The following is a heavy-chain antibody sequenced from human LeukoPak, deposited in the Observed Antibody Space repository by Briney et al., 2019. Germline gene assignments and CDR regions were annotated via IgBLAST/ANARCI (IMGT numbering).Heavy chain of an antibody. D-gene: IGHD5-18*01. CDR2: ISDSGAST. Sequence: GGSLTLSCAASGFTFNYYAMSWVRQTPGKGLEWVSGISDSGASTYYTDSVKGRFTISRDNSKDTVFLQMNKLRAADTALYFCVRHDSYIPFWGQGSLVTVSS. V-gene: IGHV3-23*01. CDR3: VRHDSYIPF. CDR1: GFTFNYYA. J-gene: IGHJ1*01.